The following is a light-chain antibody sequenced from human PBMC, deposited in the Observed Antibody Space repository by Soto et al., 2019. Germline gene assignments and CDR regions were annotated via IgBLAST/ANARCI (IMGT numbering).Light chain of an antibody. Sequence: QSVLTQPPSAYGTPGQRVTIYCSGSSSNIGSNPVNWYQQLPVTAPKLLIYSNNQRPSGVPARFSGSKSGTSASLAISGLQPEDEADYYCAAWDDSLNGFVFGTGTKVTVL. CDR1: SSNIGSNP. J-gene: IGLJ1*01. V-gene: IGLV1-44*01. CDR2: SNN. CDR3: AAWDDSLNGFV.